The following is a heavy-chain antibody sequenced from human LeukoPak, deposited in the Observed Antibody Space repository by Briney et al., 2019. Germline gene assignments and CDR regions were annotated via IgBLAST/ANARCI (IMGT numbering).Heavy chain of an antibody. D-gene: IGHD6-13*01. CDR1: GGSFSGYY. Sequence: PSETLSLTCAVYGGSFSGYYRSWIRQPPGKGLEWIGEINHSGSTNYNPSLKSRVTISVDTSKNQFSLKLSSVTAADTAVYYCARGLGIAAAVRRRTLGYWGQGTLVTVSS. CDR3: ARGLGIAAAVRRRTLGY. V-gene: IGHV4-34*01. J-gene: IGHJ4*02. CDR2: INHSGST.